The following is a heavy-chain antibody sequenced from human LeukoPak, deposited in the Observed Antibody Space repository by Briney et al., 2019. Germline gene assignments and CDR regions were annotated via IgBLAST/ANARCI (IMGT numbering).Heavy chain of an antibody. Sequence: GGSLRLSCAASGFTFSSYAMSWVRQAPGKGLEWVSAISGSGGSTYYADSVKGRFTISRDNSKNSLYLQMNSLRAEDTAVYYCAREYSGGPWFDYWGQGTLVTVSS. V-gene: IGHV3-23*01. J-gene: IGHJ4*02. CDR2: ISGSGGST. CDR1: GFTFSSYA. D-gene: IGHD1-26*01. CDR3: AREYSGGPWFDY.